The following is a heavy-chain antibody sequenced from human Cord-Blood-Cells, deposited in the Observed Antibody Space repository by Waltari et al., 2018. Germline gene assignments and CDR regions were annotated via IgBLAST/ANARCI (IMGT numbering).Heavy chain of an antibody. CDR2: INHSGST. CDR3: ARSSYGGNSGDWFDP. CDR1: GGSFSGYY. Sequence: QVQLQQWGAGLLKPSETLSLTCAVYGGSFSGYYWSWIRQPPGKWLEWIGEINHSGSTNSNPSLKSRVTISVDTSKNQFSLKLSSVTAADTAVYYCARSSYGGNSGDWFDPWGQGTLVTVSS. J-gene: IGHJ5*02. V-gene: IGHV4-34*01. D-gene: IGHD4-17*01.